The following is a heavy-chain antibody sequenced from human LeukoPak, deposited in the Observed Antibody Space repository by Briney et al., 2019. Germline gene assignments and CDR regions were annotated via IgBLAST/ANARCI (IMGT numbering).Heavy chain of an antibody. CDR3: STWTDLYDY. CDR2: IRSKTDGGTT. V-gene: IGHV3-15*01. Sequence: GGSLRLSCAASGFTFSNARMSWVRQAPGKGLDWVGRIRSKTDGGTTDHAASVKGRFTISRDDSNNMLYLQMNSLKTEDTAVYYCSTWTDLYDYWGQGTLVTVSS. D-gene: IGHD3/OR15-3a*01. CDR1: GFTFSNAR. J-gene: IGHJ4*02.